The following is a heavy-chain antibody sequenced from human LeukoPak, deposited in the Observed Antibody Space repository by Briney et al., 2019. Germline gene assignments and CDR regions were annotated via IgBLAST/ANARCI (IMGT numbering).Heavy chain of an antibody. CDR1: GGTFSSYA. D-gene: IGHD2-2*01. CDR2: INPNSGGT. J-gene: IGHJ4*02. Sequence: ASVKVSCKASGGTFSSYAISWVRQAPGQGLEWMGWINPNSGGTNYAQKFQGRVTMTRDMSTSTVYMELSSLRSEDTAVYYCARVYCSSTSCYSPFDYWGQGTLVTVSS. V-gene: IGHV1-2*02. CDR3: ARVYCSSTSCYSPFDY.